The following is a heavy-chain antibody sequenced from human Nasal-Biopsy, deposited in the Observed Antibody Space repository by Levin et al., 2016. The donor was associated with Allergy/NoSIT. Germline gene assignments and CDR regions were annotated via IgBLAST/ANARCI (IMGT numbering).Heavy chain of an antibody. Sequence: ASVKVSCKASGDTLTSYGISWVRQAPGQGLEWMGRISGHNGNTDYAQKLQGRLTMTTDTSTSTAYMELRNLRSDDTAVYYCARDCSGGSCSLDYWGQGTLVTVSS. CDR1: GDTLTSYG. D-gene: IGHD2-15*01. V-gene: IGHV1-18*01. CDR2: ISGHNGNT. CDR3: ARDCSGGSCSLDY. J-gene: IGHJ4*02.